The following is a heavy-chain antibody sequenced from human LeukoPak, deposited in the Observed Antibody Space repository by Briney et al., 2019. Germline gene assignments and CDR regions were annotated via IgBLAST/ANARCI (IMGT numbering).Heavy chain of an antibody. J-gene: IGHJ4*02. CDR2: ISSSSSYI. CDR1: GFTFSSYS. D-gene: IGHD3-3*01. V-gene: IGHV3-21*01. Sequence: NPGGSLRLSCAASGFTFSSYSINWVRQAPGKGLEWVSSISSSSSYIYYADSVKGRFTTSRDNAKNSLYLQMNSLRAEDTAVYYCARDSSPSDFWSGYSPYYFDYWGQGTLVTVSS. CDR3: ARDSSPSDFWSGYSPYYFDY.